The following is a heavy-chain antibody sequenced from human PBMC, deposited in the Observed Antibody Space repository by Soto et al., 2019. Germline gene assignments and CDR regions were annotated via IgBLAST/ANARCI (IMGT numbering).Heavy chain of an antibody. Sequence: GAAVKVSCKTCGYTFTSYDMNWVRQATGQGLEWMGWMNPNSGNTGYAQKFQGRVTMTRNTSISTAYMELSSLRSEDTAVYYCARGKYGDYVFNYYYYMDVWG. J-gene: IGHJ6*03. D-gene: IGHD4-17*01. CDR3: ARGKYGDYVFNYYYYMDV. CDR1: GYTFTSYD. V-gene: IGHV1-8*01. CDR2: MNPNSGNT.